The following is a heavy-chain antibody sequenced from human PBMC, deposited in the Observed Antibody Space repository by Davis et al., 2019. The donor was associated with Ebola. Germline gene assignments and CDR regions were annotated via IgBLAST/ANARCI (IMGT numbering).Heavy chain of an antibody. CDR1: GYSFTSYW. CDR2: IDPSDSYT. J-gene: IGHJ4*02. D-gene: IGHD5-18*01. CDR3: ARHARGYSYGSWDY. Sequence: ESLNIPCKGSGYSFTSYWISRVRQLPGKGLERMGRIDPSDSYTNYSPSFQGHVTISADKSISTAYLQWSSLKASDTAMYYCARHARGYSYGSWDYWGQGTLVTVSS. V-gene: IGHV5-10-1*01.